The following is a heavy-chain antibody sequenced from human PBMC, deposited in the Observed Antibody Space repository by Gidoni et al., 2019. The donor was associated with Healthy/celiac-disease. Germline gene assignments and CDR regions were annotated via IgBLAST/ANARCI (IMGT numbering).Heavy chain of an antibody. D-gene: IGHD4-17*01. V-gene: IGHV4-39*01. Sequence: QLQLQESGPALAKPSETPSLTCTVPGGSISSSSYYWGWCRHPPGKGVEWIGSIYYSGSTYYNAYLKSRVTISVDTSKNQFSLKLSSVNAADTAVYYCARPLFDYGDYVRVWFDPWGQGTLVTVSS. CDR1: GGSISSSSYY. J-gene: IGHJ5*02. CDR3: ARPLFDYGDYVRVWFDP. CDR2: IYYSGST.